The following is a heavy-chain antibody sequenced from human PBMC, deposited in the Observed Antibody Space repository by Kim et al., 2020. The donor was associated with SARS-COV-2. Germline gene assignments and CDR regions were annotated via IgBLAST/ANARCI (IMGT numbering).Heavy chain of an antibody. CDR2: ISSSGGTT. J-gene: IGHJ4*02. CDR3: AKGSLVLWFGEG. Sequence: GGSLRLSCAASGFTFSSYAMSWVRQAPGKGLEWVSTISSSGGTTYYADSVKGRFTISRDNSKNTMYLQMNSLRAEDTAVYYCAKGSLVLWFGEGWGQGTLVTVSS. D-gene: IGHD3-10*01. V-gene: IGHV3-23*01. CDR1: GFTFSSYA.